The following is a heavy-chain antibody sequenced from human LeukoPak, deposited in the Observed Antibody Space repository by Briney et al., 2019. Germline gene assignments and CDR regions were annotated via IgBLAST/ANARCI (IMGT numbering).Heavy chain of an antibody. CDR3: ANHLACGSTHCPPFDY. Sequence: GGSLRLSCAASGFTFSVYSMSWVRQAPGKGLEWVSSISDDSNYIYYADSVEGRFTISRDNAKNSLYLQMNSLRAEDTAVYYCANHLACGSTHCPPFDYRGQGTLVTVSS. D-gene: IGHD2-2*01. V-gene: IGHV3-21*01. CDR1: GFTFSVYS. CDR2: ISDDSNYI. J-gene: IGHJ4*02.